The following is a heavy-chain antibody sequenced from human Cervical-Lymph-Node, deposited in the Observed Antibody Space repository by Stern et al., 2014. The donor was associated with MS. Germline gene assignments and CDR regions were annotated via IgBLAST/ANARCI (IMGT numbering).Heavy chain of an antibody. CDR1: GSTVNSYY. J-gene: IGHJ5*02. CDR2: FYSCIST. CDR3: TREMAARRLDP. Sequence: VQLVESGGTLFQPGGSLRLSCAASGSTVNSYYMNWVRQAPGNGLTWVSIFYSCISTYYAESVKGRFSFSIGNSKKTLFRHMNNLRVEDTAMYYCTREMAARRLDPWGQGTLVIVSA. V-gene: IGHV3-66*01. D-gene: IGHD5-24*01.